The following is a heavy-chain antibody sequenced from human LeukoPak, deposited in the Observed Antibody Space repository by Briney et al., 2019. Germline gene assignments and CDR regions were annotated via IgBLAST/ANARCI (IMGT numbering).Heavy chain of an antibody. Sequence: GGSLRLSCAASGFTFSSYAMSWVRQAPGKGLEWVSAISNNGGYTYYADSVQGRFTISRDNSKSTLCLQMNSLRAEDTAVYYCAKQLGYCSDGSCYFLYWGQGTLVTVSS. J-gene: IGHJ4*02. CDR2: ISNNGGYT. D-gene: IGHD2-15*01. V-gene: IGHV3-23*01. CDR3: AKQLGYCSDGSCYFLY. CDR1: GFTFSSYA.